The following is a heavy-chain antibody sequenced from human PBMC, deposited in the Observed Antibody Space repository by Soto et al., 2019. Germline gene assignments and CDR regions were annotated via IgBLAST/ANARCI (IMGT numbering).Heavy chain of an antibody. CDR3: ARTGDGHHDFLDY. V-gene: IGHV3-7*01. D-gene: IGHD1-1*01. Sequence: GGSLRLSCATSGFTFSSYWMNWVRQAPGKGLEWVANINQDGNEDNLLDSVKGRFTISRDNAKNSLFLQMNSLRVDDTAVYYCARTGDGHHDFLDYWGQGALVTVSS. CDR2: INQDGNED. CDR1: GFTFSSYW. J-gene: IGHJ4*02.